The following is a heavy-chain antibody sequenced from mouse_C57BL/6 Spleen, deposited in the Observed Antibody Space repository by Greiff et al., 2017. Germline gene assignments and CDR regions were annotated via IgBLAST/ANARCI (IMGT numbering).Heavy chain of an antibody. J-gene: IGHJ4*01. CDR3: ARGHDYAMDY. Sequence: QVQLQQSGAELVRPGASVKLSCKASGYTFTDYYINWVKQRPGQGLEWIARIYPGSGNTYYNEKFKGKATLTAEKSSSTAYMQLSSLTSEDSAVYFCARGHDYAMDYWGQGTSVTVSS. D-gene: IGHD3-3*01. CDR1: GYTFTDYY. V-gene: IGHV1-76*01. CDR2: IYPGSGNT.